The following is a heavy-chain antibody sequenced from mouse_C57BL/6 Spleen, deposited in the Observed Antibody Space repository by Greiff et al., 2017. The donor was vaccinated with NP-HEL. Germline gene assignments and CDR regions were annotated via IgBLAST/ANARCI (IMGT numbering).Heavy chain of an antibody. Sequence: EVKVVESGGGLVKPGGSLKLSCAASGFTFSDYGMHWVRQAPEKGLEWVAYISSGSSTIYYADTVKGRFTISRDNAKNTLFLQMTSRRSEDTAMYYCARALLFDVWGTGTTVTVSS. CDR1: GFTFSDYG. D-gene: IGHD1-1*01. J-gene: IGHJ1*03. CDR2: ISSGSSTI. V-gene: IGHV5-17*01. CDR3: ARALLFDV.